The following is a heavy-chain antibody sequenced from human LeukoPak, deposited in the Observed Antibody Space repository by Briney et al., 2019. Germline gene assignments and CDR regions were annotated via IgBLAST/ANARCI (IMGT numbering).Heavy chain of an antibody. Sequence: ASVKVSCKASGYAFTSYGISWVRQAPGQGLEWMGWINPNSGGTNYAQKFQGRVTMTRDTSISTAYMELSRLRSDDTAVYYCARASRDGYNNVPWNWFGPWGQGTLVTVSS. CDR1: GYAFTSYG. CDR3: ARASRDGYNNVPWNWFGP. J-gene: IGHJ5*02. D-gene: IGHD5-24*01. CDR2: INPNSGGT. V-gene: IGHV1-2*02.